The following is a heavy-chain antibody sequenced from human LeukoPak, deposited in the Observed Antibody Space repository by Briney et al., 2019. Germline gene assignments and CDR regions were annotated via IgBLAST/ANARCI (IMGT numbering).Heavy chain of an antibody. V-gene: IGHV1-18*01. CDR2: ISAYNGNT. D-gene: IGHD1-26*01. CDR3: ARSRRGIVGADDVFDI. J-gene: IGHJ3*02. Sequence: ASVKVSCKASGYTFTSYGISWVRQAPGQGLEWMGWISAYNGNTNYAQKLQGRVTMTTDTSTSTAYMELRSLRSDDTAVYYCARSRRGIVGADDVFDIWGQGTMVTVSS. CDR1: GYTFTSYG.